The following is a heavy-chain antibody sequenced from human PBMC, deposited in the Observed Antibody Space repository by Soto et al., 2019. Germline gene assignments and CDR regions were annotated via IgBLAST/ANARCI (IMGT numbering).Heavy chain of an antibody. V-gene: IGHV3-23*01. CDR1: GFSFSSFA. CDR2: ISGSADST. Sequence: EVQLLESGGGFIHPGGSLRLSCAASGFSFSSFAMNWVRQAPGKGLEWVAIISGSADSTFYADSVKGRFTISRDTSKSTLYLQINSLRAEDTAVYYCAKPRGAMIYAISVYGMDVWGQGTTVTVSS. J-gene: IGHJ6*01. D-gene: IGHD2-8*01. CDR3: AKPRGAMIYAISVYGMDV.